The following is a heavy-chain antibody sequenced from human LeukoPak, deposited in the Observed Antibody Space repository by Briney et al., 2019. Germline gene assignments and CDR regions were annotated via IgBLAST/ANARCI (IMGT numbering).Heavy chain of an antibody. D-gene: IGHD3-16*01. CDR2: INPGDSDT. CDR1: GSNFTSYW. Sequence: GXXLEISCQGSGSNFTSYWIGWGRKLPGKGLEWRGIINPGDSDTRYSPSFQGQVTISANKSIRTCSLKWNSLKASDTAMYYCARTYRWGTWGFDSWGQGTLVTVSS. J-gene: IGHJ4*02. V-gene: IGHV5-51*01. CDR3: ARTYRWGTWGFDS.